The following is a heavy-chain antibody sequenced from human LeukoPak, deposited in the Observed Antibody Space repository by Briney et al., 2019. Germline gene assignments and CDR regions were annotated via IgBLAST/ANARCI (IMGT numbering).Heavy chain of an antibody. V-gene: IGHV3-13*04. J-gene: IGHJ6*02. CDR3: ARSGYYHYYGLDV. CDR2: IGTADDT. D-gene: IGHD6-13*01. Sequence: GGSLRLSCVASGFTFSSYDLHWVRQTTGKGLEWVSAIGTADDTFYPDSVKGRFTISRDDAKNSLYLQMRNLRVGDTAVFYCARSGYYHYYGLDVWGQGTTVTVSS. CDR1: GFTFSSYD.